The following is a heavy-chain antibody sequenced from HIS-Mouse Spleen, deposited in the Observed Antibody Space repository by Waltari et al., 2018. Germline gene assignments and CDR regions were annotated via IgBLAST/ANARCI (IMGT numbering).Heavy chain of an antibody. CDR3: AKVSDILTGYFDY. V-gene: IGHV3-23*01. D-gene: IGHD3-9*01. Sequence: EVQLLESGGGLVQPGGSLRLSCAASGFTFSSYAMSWVRRAPGEGLRWGSAISGSGGSTYYADSVKGRFNISRDNSKNTLYLQMNSLRAEDTAVYYCAKVSDILTGYFDYWGQGTLVTVSS. J-gene: IGHJ4*02. CDR1: GFTFSSYA. CDR2: ISGSGGST.